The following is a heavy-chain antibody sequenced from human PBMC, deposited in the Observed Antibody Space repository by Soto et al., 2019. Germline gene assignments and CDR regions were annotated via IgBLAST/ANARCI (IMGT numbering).Heavy chain of an antibody. Sequence: QVQLQESGPGLVKPSGTLSLTCALSGASIITDNWWSWVRQPPGKEIEWIGEIYHSGNTNFNPSVKSRVTISVDTSKNQCSLTVSSVTAAETAIYYCARASASSKLRGVVINWGQGTLVTVSS. D-gene: IGHD3-10*01. CDR1: GASIITDNW. CDR2: IYHSGNT. J-gene: IGHJ4*02. CDR3: ARASASSKLRGVVIN. V-gene: IGHV4-4*02.